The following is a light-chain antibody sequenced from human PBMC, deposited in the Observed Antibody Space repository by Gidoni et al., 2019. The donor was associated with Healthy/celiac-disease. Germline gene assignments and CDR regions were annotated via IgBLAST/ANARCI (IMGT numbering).Light chain of an antibody. J-gene: IGKJ1*01. CDR2: GAS. CDR3: QQYNNWPWT. CDR1: QSVSSN. V-gene: IGKV3-15*01. Sequence: EIVMTQSPATLSVSPGERATLSCRASQSVSSNLAWYQQKPGQAPWLLIYGASTRATGIPARFSGSVSGTEFTLAISSLQSEDFAVYYCQQYNNWPWTFGQGTKVEIK.